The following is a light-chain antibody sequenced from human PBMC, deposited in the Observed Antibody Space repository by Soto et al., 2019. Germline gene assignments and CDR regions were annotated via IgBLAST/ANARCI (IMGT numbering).Light chain of an antibody. J-gene: IGKJ1*01. V-gene: IGKV1-5*01. CDR3: QQPWT. CDR1: QRISSW. Sequence: DIQMTQSPSTLSASVGDRVTPTCRASQRISSWLPWYQQTPGKAPKLLIYDASSLESGVPSRLSGSGSATEFTLTIRSLQPDDFATYYCQQPWTFGQGTKVDIK. CDR2: DAS.